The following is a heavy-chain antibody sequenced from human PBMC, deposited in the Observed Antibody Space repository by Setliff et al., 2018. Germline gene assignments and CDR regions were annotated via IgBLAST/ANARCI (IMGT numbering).Heavy chain of an antibody. CDR3: ARGPSGWTSATSRYYFYMDV. CDR2: IIPIRGAA. D-gene: IGHD6-19*01. J-gene: IGHJ6*03. Sequence: SVKVSCKAFGGTFSNSAINWVRQAPGQGLEWMGGIIPIRGAADYAQKFQGKVIITADGSTSTAYMELTSLRSDDAAVYYCARGPSGWTSATSRYYFYMDVWGKGTTVTVSS. CDR1: GGTFSNSA. V-gene: IGHV1-69*13.